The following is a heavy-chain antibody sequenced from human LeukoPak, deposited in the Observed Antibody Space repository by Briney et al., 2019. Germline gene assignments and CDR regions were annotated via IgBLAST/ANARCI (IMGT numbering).Heavy chain of an antibody. J-gene: IGHJ4*02. Sequence: GGSLRLSCAASGFTFSSYAMHWVRQAPGKGLEWVAVISYDGSNKYYADSVKGRFTISRDNSKNTLYLQMNSLRAEDTAVYYCARENDYGWGSYRYTAFDYWGQGTLVTVSS. CDR3: ARENDYGWGSYRYTAFDY. CDR1: GFTFSSYA. D-gene: IGHD3-16*02. V-gene: IGHV3-30*04. CDR2: ISYDGSNK.